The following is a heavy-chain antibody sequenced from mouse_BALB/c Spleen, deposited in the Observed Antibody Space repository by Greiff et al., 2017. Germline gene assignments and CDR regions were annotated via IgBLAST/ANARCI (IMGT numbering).Heavy chain of an antibody. CDR3: ARHRTSSY. CDR2: ISSGGGST. Sequence: EVKVEESGGGLVKPGGSLKLSCAASGFAFSSYDMSWVRQTPEKRLEWVAYISSGGGSTYYPDTVKGRFTISRDNAKNTLYLQMSSLKSEDTAMYYCARHRTSSYWGQGTSVTVSS. J-gene: IGHJ4*01. V-gene: IGHV5-12-1*01. CDR1: GFAFSSYD.